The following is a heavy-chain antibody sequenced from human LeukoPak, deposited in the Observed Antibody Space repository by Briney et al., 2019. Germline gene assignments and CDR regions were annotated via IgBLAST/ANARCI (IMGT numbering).Heavy chain of an antibody. CDR3: ARGGEDYGMDV. D-gene: IGHD3-10*01. Sequence: PSETLSLTCTVSGGSVSSGSYYCSWIRQPPGKGLEWIGYIYYSGSTNYNPSLKSRVTISVDTSKNQFSLKLSSVTAADTAVYYCARGGEDYGMDVWGKGTTVTVSS. J-gene: IGHJ6*04. V-gene: IGHV4-61*01. CDR1: GGSVSSGSYY. CDR2: IYYSGST.